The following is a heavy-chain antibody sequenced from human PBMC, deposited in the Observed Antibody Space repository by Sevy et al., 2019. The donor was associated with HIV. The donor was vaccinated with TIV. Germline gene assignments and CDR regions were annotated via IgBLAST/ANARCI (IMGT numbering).Heavy chain of an antibody. D-gene: IGHD3-22*01. CDR3: ARVGYYDSSGYYSEAFDI. CDR2: ISAYNGNT. Sequence: ASVKVSCKASGYTFTSYGISWVRQAPGQGLEWMGWISAYNGNTNYAQKLQDRVTMTTDTSTSTAYMELRSLRSDDTAVYYCARVGYYDSSGYYSEAFDIWGQGTMVTVSS. CDR1: GYTFTSYG. J-gene: IGHJ3*02. V-gene: IGHV1-18*04.